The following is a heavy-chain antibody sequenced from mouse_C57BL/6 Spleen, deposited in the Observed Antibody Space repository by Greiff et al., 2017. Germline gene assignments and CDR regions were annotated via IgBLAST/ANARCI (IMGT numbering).Heavy chain of an antibody. Sequence: QVQLQQSGAELVRPGSSVKLSCKASGYTFTSYWMDWVKQRPGQGLEWIGNIYPSDSETHYNQKFKDKATLTVDKSSSTAYMQLSSLTSEDSAVYYCARLDRGAMDYWGQGTSVTVSS. D-gene: IGHD2-14*01. CDR3: ARLDRGAMDY. CDR2: IYPSDSET. V-gene: IGHV1-61*01. J-gene: IGHJ4*01. CDR1: GYTFTSYW.